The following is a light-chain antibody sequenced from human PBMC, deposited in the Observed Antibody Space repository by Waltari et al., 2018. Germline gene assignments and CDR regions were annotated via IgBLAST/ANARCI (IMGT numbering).Light chain of an antibody. CDR2: QHN. CDR3: LSYDSSLSARL. CDR1: RSNIGSFS. V-gene: IGLV1-40*01. Sequence: QSVLTQPPSVSGAPGQRVTLSFAGSRSNIGSFSVSWYQQFPGTTPKLLIYQHNKRPSGVSDRFSGSTSGTSASLTITGLQTEDEADYYCLSYDSSLSARLFGGGTRLTVL. J-gene: IGLJ2*01.